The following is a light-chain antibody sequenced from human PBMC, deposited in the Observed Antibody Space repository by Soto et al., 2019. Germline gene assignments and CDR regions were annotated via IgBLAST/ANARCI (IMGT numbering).Light chain of an antibody. CDR3: QQYHSYSWT. Sequence: DIQMTQSPSTLSASLGDRATITCRASQTISTWLAWYQQKPGKAPNLLIYKASSLESGVPPRFSGSGSGPEFTLTISSLQPDDFATYYCQQYHSYSWTFGQGTKVDIK. CDR2: KAS. V-gene: IGKV1-5*03. J-gene: IGKJ1*01. CDR1: QTISTW.